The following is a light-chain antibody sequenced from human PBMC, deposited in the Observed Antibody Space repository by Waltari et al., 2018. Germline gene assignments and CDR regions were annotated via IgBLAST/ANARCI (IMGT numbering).Light chain of an antibody. V-gene: IGLV2-14*01. CDR2: EVV. CDR3: SSYTSSSSFYV. J-gene: IGLJ1*01. CDR1: SSDIGGYNY. Sequence: QSALTQPASVSGSPGQSITISCTGTSSDIGGYNYVSWYQPHPGKGPKLIIYEVVNRPSGVSNRFSGSKSGNTASLTISGLQGEDEADYFCSSYTSSSSFYVFGSVTKVTVL.